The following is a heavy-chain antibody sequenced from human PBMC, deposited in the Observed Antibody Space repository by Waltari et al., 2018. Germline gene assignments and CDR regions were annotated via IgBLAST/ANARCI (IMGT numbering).Heavy chain of an antibody. J-gene: IGHJ4*02. CDR1: GVNFTASY. CDR3: ATGYKRDFLAYYYMPFDY. Sequence: VQLVQTGAEVKRPGASAKVSGKAAGVNFTASYLQWIRQAPGQGLEWMAWLGPDSGDTDFSRKFPGWLTLTSDPSANTVYADLSSLTSDDTAIYYCATGYKRDFLAYYYMPFDYWGQGTLVTVSS. V-gene: IGHV1-2*04. D-gene: IGHD3-9*01. CDR2: LGPDSGDT.